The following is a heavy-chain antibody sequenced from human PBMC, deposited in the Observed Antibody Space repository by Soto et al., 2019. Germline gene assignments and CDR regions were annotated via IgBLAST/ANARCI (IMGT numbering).Heavy chain of an antibody. V-gene: IGHV4-39*01. Sequence: SETLSLTCTVSGGSISSSSYYWGWIRQPPGKGLEWIGSIYYSGSTYYNPSLKSRVTISVDTSKNQFSLKLSSVTAADTAVYYCARQGSYYDSSGYYYGAFDIWGQGTMVTVSS. CDR2: IYYSGST. J-gene: IGHJ3*02. CDR3: ARQGSYYDSSGYYYGAFDI. CDR1: GGSISSSSYY. D-gene: IGHD3-22*01.